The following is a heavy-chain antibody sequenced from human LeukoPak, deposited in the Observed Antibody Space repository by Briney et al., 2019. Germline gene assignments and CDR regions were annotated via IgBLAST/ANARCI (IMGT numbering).Heavy chain of an antibody. V-gene: IGHV1-3*01. J-gene: IGHJ4*02. CDR2: INAGNGNT. D-gene: IGHD4-17*01. CDR3: ARDRDYGDYLDY. Sequence: ASVKVSCKASGCTFTSYAMHWVRQAPGQRLEWMGWINAGNGNTKYSQKFQGRVTITRDTSASTAYMELSSLRSEDTAVYYCARDRDYGDYLDYWGQGTLVTVSS. CDR1: GCTFTSYA.